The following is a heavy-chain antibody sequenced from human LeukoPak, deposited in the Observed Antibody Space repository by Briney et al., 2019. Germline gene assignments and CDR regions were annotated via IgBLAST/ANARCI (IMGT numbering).Heavy chain of an antibody. CDR1: GFTVSSNY. CDR2: IYSGGST. V-gene: IGHV3-53*01. Sequence: GGSLRLSCAASGFTVSSNYMSWVRQAPGKGLEWVSVIYSGGSTHYADSVKGRFTISRDNSKNTLYLQMNSLRAEDTAVYYCARDNGRGWYYFDYWGQGTLVTVSS. CDR3: ARDNGRGWYYFDY. D-gene: IGHD6-19*01. J-gene: IGHJ4*02.